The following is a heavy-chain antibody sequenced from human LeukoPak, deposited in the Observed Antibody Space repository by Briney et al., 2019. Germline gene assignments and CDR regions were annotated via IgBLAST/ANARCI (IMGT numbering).Heavy chain of an antibody. J-gene: IGHJ6*03. D-gene: IGHD3-9*01. CDR1: RFTFSSYT. Sequence: PGGSLRLSCAASRFTFSSYTMNWVRQAPGKGLEWVSSISSSSSYIYYADSVKGRFTISRANAKNSLYLQMNSLRAEDTAVYYCVRGADYHILTGYMDVWGKGTTVTVSS. CDR2: ISSSSSYI. V-gene: IGHV3-21*01. CDR3: VRGADYHILTGYMDV.